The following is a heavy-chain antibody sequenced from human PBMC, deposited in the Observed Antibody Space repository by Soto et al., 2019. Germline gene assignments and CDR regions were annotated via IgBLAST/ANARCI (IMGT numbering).Heavy chain of an antibody. J-gene: IGHJ4*02. CDR2: IWYDGSNK. D-gene: IGHD2-2*01. Sequence: RRLSFAASGFTFSSYGMHWVRQAPGKGLEWVAVIWYDGSNKYYADSVKGRFTISRDNSKNTLYLQMNSLRAEDTAVYYCARELCSSTSCRYRPLGYWGQGTLVTVSS. V-gene: IGHV3-33*01. CDR1: GFTFSSYG. CDR3: ARELCSSTSCRYRPLGY.